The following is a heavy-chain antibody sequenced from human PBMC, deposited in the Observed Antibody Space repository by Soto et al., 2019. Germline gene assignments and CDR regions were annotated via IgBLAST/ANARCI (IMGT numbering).Heavy chain of an antibody. V-gene: IGHV3-66*01. CDR2: IYSGGNT. D-gene: IGHD2-15*01. CDR1: GVTVNRND. J-gene: IGHJ4*02. CDR3: VSGCSDGSRYILH. Sequence: GGSVRLCCAAWGVTVNRNDMNWVRQAPGKGLEWVSFIYSGGNTYYADSVKGRFTISRDDSQNTLYFQMNSLRGEDTAMYYCVSGCSDGSRYILHSGPAPLATVPS.